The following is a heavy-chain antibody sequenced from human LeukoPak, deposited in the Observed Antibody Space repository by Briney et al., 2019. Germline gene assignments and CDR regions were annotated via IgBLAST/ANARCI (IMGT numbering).Heavy chain of an antibody. D-gene: IGHD3-22*01. CDR3: ARGYYYDSTGYNPFDY. Sequence: PGGSLRLSGAASGFTFSSYERNGVRQAPGKGREWVSYISSSGSTIYYADSVEGRFTISRDNAKNSLYLQMNSLRAEDTAVYYCARGYYYDSTGYNPFDYWGQGTLVTVSS. J-gene: IGHJ4*02. CDR2: ISSSGSTI. V-gene: IGHV3-48*03. CDR1: GFTFSSYE.